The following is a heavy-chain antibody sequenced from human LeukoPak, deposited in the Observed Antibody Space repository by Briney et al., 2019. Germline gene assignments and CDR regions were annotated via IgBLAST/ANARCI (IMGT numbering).Heavy chain of an antibody. CDR2: ISSSSSYT. CDR1: GFTFSDYY. Sequence: RGSLRLSCAASGFTFSDYYMSWIRQAPGKGLEWVSYISSSSSYTNYADSVKGRFTISRDNAKNSLYLQMNSLRAEDTAVYYCARVTLEDAFDIWGQGTMVTVSS. J-gene: IGHJ3*02. V-gene: IGHV3-11*06. CDR3: ARVTLEDAFDI.